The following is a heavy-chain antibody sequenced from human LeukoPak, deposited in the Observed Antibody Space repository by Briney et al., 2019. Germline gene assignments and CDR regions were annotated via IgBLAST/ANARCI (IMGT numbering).Heavy chain of an antibody. CDR1: GYPIGLDYY. D-gene: IGHD5-24*01. Sequence: PSETLSLTCKVSGYPIGLDYYWVWIRQGPGRGLQWIGGFHRGRIQYNSALKSRVTISIDSSKNQFSLRMWPVTAADTAFYFCARAPSSYESGNGYPNLGWLDPWGQGALVTVSS. CDR3: ARAPSSYESGNGYPNLGWLDP. CDR2: FHRGRI. V-gene: IGHV4-38-2*02. J-gene: IGHJ5*02.